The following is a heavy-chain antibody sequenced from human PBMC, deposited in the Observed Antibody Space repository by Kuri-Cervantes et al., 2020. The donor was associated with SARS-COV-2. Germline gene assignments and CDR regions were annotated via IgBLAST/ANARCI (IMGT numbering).Heavy chain of an antibody. V-gene: IGHV1-18*01. D-gene: IGHD6-6*01. Sequence: ASVKVSCKASGGTFSSYTISWVRQAPGQGLEWMGWISAYNGNTNYAQKLQGRVTMTTDTSTSTAYMELRSLRSDDTAVYYCARAVAAHPNYYYYYMDVWGKGTTVTGSS. CDR2: ISAYNGNT. CDR3: ARAVAAHPNYYYYYMDV. CDR1: GGTFSSYT. J-gene: IGHJ6*03.